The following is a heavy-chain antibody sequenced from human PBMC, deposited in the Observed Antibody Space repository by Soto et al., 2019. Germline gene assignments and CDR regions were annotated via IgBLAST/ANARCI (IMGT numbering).Heavy chain of an antibody. CDR3: ARDRRFYDFWRGYLGGTPEDYYYGMDV. D-gene: IGHD3-3*01. V-gene: IGHV1-18*01. CDR1: GYTFTSYG. CDR2: ISAYNGNT. J-gene: IGHJ6*02. Sequence: ASVKVSCKASGYTFTSYGISWVRQAPGQGLEWMGWISAYNGNTNYAQKLQGRVTMTTDTSTSTAYMELRSLRSDDTAVYYCARDRRFYDFWRGYLGGTPEDYYYGMDVWGQGTTVTVAS.